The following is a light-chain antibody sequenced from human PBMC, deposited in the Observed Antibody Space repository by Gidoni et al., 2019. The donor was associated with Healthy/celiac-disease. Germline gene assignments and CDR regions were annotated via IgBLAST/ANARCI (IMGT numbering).Light chain of an antibody. CDR3: QQLNSYPI. V-gene: IGKV1-9*01. CDR1: QGISSY. CDR2: AAS. Sequence: DIQLTQSPSFLSASAGDRVTITCRSSQGISSYFAWYQPKPGKAPKHLIYAASTLQSGVPSRFSGSGSGTEFTLTISSLQPEDFATYYCQQLNSYPIFGGGTKVEIK. J-gene: IGKJ4*01.